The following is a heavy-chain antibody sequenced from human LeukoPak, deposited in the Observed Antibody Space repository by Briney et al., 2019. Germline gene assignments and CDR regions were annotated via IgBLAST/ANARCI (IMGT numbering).Heavy chain of an antibody. J-gene: IGHJ4*02. CDR3: ARGLLGYCTNGVCYTQGRPFDY. V-gene: IGHV3-21*04. CDR2: ISSSSSYI. CDR1: GFTFSSYS. Sequence: GGSLRLSCAASGFTFSSYSMNWVRQAPGKGLEWVSSISSSSSYIYYADSVKGRFTISRDNAKNSLYLQMNSLRAEDTALYYCARGLLGYCTNGVCYTQGRPFDYWGQGTLVTVSS. D-gene: IGHD2-8*01.